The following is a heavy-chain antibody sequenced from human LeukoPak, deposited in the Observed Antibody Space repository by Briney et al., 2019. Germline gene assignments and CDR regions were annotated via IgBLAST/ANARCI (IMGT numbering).Heavy chain of an antibody. CDR3: AKGGVSYTYYFDC. J-gene: IGHJ4*02. V-gene: IGHV3-23*01. Sequence: PGGSLRLSCVASGFTFSKNTMSWVRQAPGKGLEWVSGISGSGASTYSADFVKGRFTISRDTSKNTLYLQLNSLRAEDTAVYYCAKGGVSYTYYFDCWGQGTLVTVSS. CDR1: GFTFSKNT. CDR2: ISGSGAST. D-gene: IGHD2-8*01.